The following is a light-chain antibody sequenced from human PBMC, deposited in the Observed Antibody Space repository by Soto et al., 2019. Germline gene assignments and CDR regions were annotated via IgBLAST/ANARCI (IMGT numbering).Light chain of an antibody. CDR1: SANIGTGYD. V-gene: IGLV1-40*01. CDR2: GNN. Sequence: VLTQPPSVSWAPGQRVTISCTGGSANIGTGYDVHWYQQVPGTAPKLLIYGNNNRPSGIPDRFSGSKSDTSASLAIAGLQAEDEADYYCQSYDSGLSTYVFGTGTKVTVL. J-gene: IGLJ1*01. CDR3: QSYDSGLSTYV.